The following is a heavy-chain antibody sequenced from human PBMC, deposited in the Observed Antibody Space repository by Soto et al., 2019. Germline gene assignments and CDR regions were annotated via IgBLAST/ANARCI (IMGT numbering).Heavy chain of an antibody. V-gene: IGHV3-30*18. D-gene: IGHD6-19*01. CDR3: AKDLRFGAVAGTDYYYYYGMDV. CDR2: ISYDGSNK. J-gene: IGHJ6*02. Sequence: GGSLRLSCAASGFTFSSYGMHWVRQAPGKGLEWVAVISYDGSNKYYADSVKGRFTISRDNSKNTLYLQMNSLRAEDTAVYYCAKDLRFGAVAGTDYYYYYGMDVWGQGTTVTVSS. CDR1: GFTFSSYG.